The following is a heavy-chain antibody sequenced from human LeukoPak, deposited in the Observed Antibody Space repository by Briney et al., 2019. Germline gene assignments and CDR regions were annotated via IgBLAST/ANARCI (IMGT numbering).Heavy chain of an antibody. V-gene: IGHV4-31*03. D-gene: IGHD5-24*01. J-gene: IGHJ6*03. CDR3: ARRGMATINNYYYYYMDV. CDR2: IYYSGST. Sequence: SETLSLTCTVSGGSISSGGYYWSWIRQHPGKGLEWIGYIYYSGSTHYNPSLKSRVTISVDTSKNQFSLKLSSVTAADTAVYYCARRGMATINNYYYYYMDVWGKGTTVTVSS. CDR1: GGSISSGGYY.